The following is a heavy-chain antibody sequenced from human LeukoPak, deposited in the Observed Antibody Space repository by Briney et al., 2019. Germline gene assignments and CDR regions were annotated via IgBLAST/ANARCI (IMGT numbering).Heavy chain of an antibody. Sequence: SETLSLTCGVYGGSFSGYYWTWIRQSPGMGLEWIGEIIHSGSTNYNPSLTSRVTISVDTSKNQFSLKLSSVTAADTAVYYCAKGILVTVYAAFDYWGQGTLVTVSS. CDR3: AKGILVTVYAAFDY. J-gene: IGHJ4*02. CDR1: GGSFSGYY. D-gene: IGHD2-8*01. CDR2: IIHSGST. V-gene: IGHV4-34*01.